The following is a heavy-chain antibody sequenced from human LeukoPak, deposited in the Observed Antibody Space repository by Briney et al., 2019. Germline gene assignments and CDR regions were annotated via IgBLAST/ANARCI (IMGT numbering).Heavy chain of an antibody. J-gene: IGHJ4*02. CDR3: ARRGDGGRSFDY. CDR1: GFTVSSSY. CDR2: IYGGGST. Sequence: PGGSLRLSCAASGFTVSSSYMNWVRQAPGKGLEWVSLIYGGGSTYYADSVKGRFTISRDNSKNTLYLQMNSLRAEDTAVYYCARRGDGGRSFDYWGKGTLVTDSS. D-gene: IGHD4-23*01. V-gene: IGHV3-53*01.